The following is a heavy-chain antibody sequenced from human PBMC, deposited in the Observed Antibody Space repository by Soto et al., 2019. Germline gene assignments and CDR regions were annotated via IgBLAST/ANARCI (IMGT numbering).Heavy chain of an antibody. J-gene: IGHJ4*02. CDR1: GGSISSGGYS. CDR2: IYHSGST. CDR3: AGGQVVAAQH. D-gene: IGHD2-15*01. V-gene: IGHV4-30-2*01. Sequence: QLQLQESGSGLVKPSQTLSLTCAVSGGSISSGGYSWSWIRQPPGKGLEWIGYIYHSGSTYYNPAPKSRVPRSVDRSKNQVSLKLSSVPAADTAVYYCAGGQVVAAQHWGQGTLVTVSS.